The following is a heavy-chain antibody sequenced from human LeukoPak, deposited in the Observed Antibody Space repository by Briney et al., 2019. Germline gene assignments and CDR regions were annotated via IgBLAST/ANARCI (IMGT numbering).Heavy chain of an antibody. D-gene: IGHD2-2*02. J-gene: IGHJ4*02. Sequence: SETLSLTCTVSGGSISSGGYYWSWIRQHPGKGLEWIGYIYYSGSTYYNPSLKSRVTISVDTSKNQFSLKLSSVTAADTAVYYCARVVPGYCSSTSCYKEANYDFWSGYYCDYWGQGTLVTVSS. CDR2: IYYSGST. V-gene: IGHV4-31*03. CDR1: GGSISSGGYY. CDR3: ARVVPGYCSSTSCYKEANYDFWSGYYCDY.